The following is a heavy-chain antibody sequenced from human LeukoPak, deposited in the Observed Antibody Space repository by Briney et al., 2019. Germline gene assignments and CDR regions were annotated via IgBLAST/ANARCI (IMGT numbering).Heavy chain of an antibody. J-gene: IGHJ4*02. CDR1: GYTFTGYY. CDR2: INPNSGGT. V-gene: IGHV1-2*04. D-gene: IGHD3-22*01. Sequence: ASVKVSCKASGYTFTGYYMHWVRQAPGQGLEWMGWINPNSGGTNYAQKFQGWVTMTRDTSISTAYMELSRLRSDDTAVYYCARDYYDSSGYSAGISYWGQGTLVTVSS. CDR3: ARDYYDSSGYSAGISY.